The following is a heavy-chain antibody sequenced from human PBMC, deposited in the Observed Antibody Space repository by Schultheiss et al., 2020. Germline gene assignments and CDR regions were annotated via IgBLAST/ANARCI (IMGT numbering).Heavy chain of an antibody. CDR3: ARDLYTNGTV. J-gene: IGHJ6*02. V-gene: IGHV4-31*11. CDR1: GGSISSGGYY. CDR2: IYYSGST. D-gene: IGHD1-1*01. Sequence: SETLSLTCAVSGGSISSGGYYWSWIRQHPGKGLEWIGYIYYSGSTYYNPSLKSRVTISVDTSQNQFSLKLSSVTAADTAVYYCARDLYTNGTVWGQGTTITVSS.